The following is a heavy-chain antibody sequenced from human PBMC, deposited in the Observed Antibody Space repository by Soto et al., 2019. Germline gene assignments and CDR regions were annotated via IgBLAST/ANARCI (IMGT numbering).Heavy chain of an antibody. V-gene: IGHV2-70*01. D-gene: IGHD5-18*01. CDR3: ARIPIQPELVDYYYGMDV. Sequence: SGPTLVNPTQTLKLTCTFSGFSLSTSGMCVSWIRQPPGKALEWLALIDWDDDKYYSTSLKTRLTISKDTSKNQVVLTMTNMDPVDTATYYCARIPIQPELVDYYYGMDVWGQGTTVTVSS. CDR1: GFSLSTSGMC. CDR2: IDWDDDK. J-gene: IGHJ6*02.